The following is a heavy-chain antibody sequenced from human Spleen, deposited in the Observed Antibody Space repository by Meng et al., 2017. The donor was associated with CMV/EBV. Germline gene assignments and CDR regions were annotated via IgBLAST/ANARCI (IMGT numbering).Heavy chain of an antibody. D-gene: IGHD3-22*01. J-gene: IGHJ4*02. Sequence: SETLSLTCTVSGGSISRYYWSWIRQPPGKGLEWIGNVYYSGSTYYNPSLKSRVTIAVDTSKNQFSLKLSSVTAADTAVYYCARGEDYYDSSGYYSCYFDYWGQGTLVTVSS. CDR1: GGSISRYY. CDR2: VYYSGST. CDR3: ARGEDYYDSSGYYSCYFDY. V-gene: IGHV4-59*12.